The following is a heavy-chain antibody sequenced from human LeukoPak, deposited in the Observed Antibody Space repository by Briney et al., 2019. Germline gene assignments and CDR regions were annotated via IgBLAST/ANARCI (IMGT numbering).Heavy chain of an antibody. V-gene: IGHV3-53*01. D-gene: IGHD3-3*01. CDR1: GFTFSSYS. CDR3: ASSRIPNTIFGVVTNQYYFDY. CDR2: IYSGGST. Sequence: GGSLRLSCAASGFTFSSYSMNWVRQAPGKGLEWVSVIYSGGSTYYADSVKGRFTISRDNSKNTLYLQMNSLRAEDTAVYYCASSRIPNTIFGVVTNQYYFDYWGQGTLVTVSS. J-gene: IGHJ4*02.